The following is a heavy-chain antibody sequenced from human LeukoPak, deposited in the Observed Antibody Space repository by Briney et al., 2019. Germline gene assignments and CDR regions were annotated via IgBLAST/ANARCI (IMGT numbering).Heavy chain of an antibody. V-gene: IGHV4-4*02. J-gene: IGHJ3*02. Sequence: SETLSLTCAVSGGSISSSNWWSWVRQPPGKGLEWIGEIYHSGSTNYNPSLKSRVTISVDKSKNQFSLKLSSVTAADTAVYYCARVVSLVRGVPYDAFDIWGQGTMVTVSS. CDR2: IYHSGST. CDR1: GGSISSSNW. CDR3: ARVVSLVRGVPYDAFDI. D-gene: IGHD3-10*01.